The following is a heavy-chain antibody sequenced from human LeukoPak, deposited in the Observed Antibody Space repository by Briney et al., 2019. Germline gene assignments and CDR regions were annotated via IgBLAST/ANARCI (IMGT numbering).Heavy chain of an antibody. V-gene: IGHV3-7*01. CDR2: IKQDGSEK. D-gene: IGHD3-3*01. CDR3: ARVMRYYDFWSGYYPRHFDY. Sequence: GGSLRLSCAASGFTFSSYWMSWIRQAPGKGLEWVANIKQDGSEKYYVDSVKGRSTISRDNAKNSLYLQMNSLRAEDTAVYYCARVMRYYDFWSGYYPRHFDYWGQGTLVTVSS. J-gene: IGHJ4*02. CDR1: GFTFSSYW.